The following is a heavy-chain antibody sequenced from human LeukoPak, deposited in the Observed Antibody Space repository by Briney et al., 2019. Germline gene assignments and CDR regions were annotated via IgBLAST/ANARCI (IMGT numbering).Heavy chain of an antibody. CDR2: IYWIDDK. V-gene: IGHV2-5*01. CDR3: AHSSPAAMQAGPNWFDP. Sequence: SGPTLVNPTQTLTLTCTFSGFSLTTSGVGVGWLRQPPGKALEWLALIYWIDDKRYNPSLRSRLTITKDISKNQVLLTMTNMGPVDTATYYCAHSSPAAMQAGPNWFDPWGQGTLVTVSS. J-gene: IGHJ5*02. D-gene: IGHD2-2*01. CDR1: GFSLTTSGVG.